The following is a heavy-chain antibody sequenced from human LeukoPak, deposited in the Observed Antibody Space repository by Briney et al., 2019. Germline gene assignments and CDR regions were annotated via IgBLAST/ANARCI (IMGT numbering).Heavy chain of an antibody. J-gene: IGHJ4*02. CDR2: IYYSGST. CDR1: GGSISSSSHY. V-gene: IGHV4-39*07. Sequence: PSGTLSLTCTVSGGSISSSSHYWAWIRQSPGTGLEWIGSIYYSGSTYYNPSLKSRVTISVDTSKNQFSLKLSSVTAADTAVSYCASSAPYYDFWSGYYHRIEIFDYWGQGTLVTVSS. CDR3: ASSAPYYDFWSGYYHRIEIFDY. D-gene: IGHD3-3*01.